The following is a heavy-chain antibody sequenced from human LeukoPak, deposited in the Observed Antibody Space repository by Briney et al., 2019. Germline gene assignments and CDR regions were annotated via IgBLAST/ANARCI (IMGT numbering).Heavy chain of an antibody. CDR2: ISTSSSYI. CDR3: ARAAIAAARIYYYMDV. V-gene: IGHV3-21*01. Sequence: GGSLRLSCAASGFTFSSYSMNWVRQAPGKGLEWVSFISTSSSYIHNADSVKGRFTISRDNAENSLYLQMDSLRAEDTAVYYCARAAIAAARIYYYMDVWGKGTTVTVSS. CDR1: GFTFSSYS. D-gene: IGHD6-13*01. J-gene: IGHJ6*03.